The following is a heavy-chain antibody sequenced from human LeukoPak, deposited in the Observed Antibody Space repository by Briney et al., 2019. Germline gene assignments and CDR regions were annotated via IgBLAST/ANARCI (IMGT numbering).Heavy chain of an antibody. CDR1: GGSIAITNW. V-gene: IGHV4-4*02. Sequence: SETLSLTCAVSGGSIAITNWWTWVRQPPGKGLEWIGELSRSGSTNYIPSLKSRVTISVDESNNQFSLKLSSMTAADTAVYYCVTGDSGDNFWGQGTLVTV. CDR3: VTGDSGDNF. CDR2: LSRSGST. D-gene: IGHD6-19*01. J-gene: IGHJ4*02.